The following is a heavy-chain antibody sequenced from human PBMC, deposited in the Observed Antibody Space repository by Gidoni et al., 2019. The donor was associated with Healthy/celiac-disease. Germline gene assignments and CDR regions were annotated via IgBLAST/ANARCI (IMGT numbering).Heavy chain of an antibody. V-gene: IGHV3-33*01. CDR2: IWYDVRNN. CDR3: ARDPEPYQLLYYYYGMDV. J-gene: IGHJ6*02. D-gene: IGHD2-2*01. Sequence: QVQLVESGGGVVQPGRSRRLSCAGSGFSFSSYGMHWVRQAPGKGLGWVAVIWYDVRNNYYADSVKGRFTISRDNSKNTLYLQMNSLRAEDTAVYYCARDPEPYQLLYYYYGMDVWGQGTTVTVSS. CDR1: GFSFSSYG.